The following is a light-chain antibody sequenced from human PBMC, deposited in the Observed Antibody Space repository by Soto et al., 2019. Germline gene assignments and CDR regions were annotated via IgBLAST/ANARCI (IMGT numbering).Light chain of an antibody. Sequence: QSALTQPRSMSGSPGQSVTISCTRTSSDVANYKYVSWYQQHPGKAPKLMIYDVNKRPSGVPYRFSGSKSGNTASLTISGLQAEDEADYYCCSYRSVGTVVFGTGTKVTVL. CDR2: DVN. V-gene: IGLV2-11*01. J-gene: IGLJ1*01. CDR1: SSDVANYKY. CDR3: CSYRSVGTVV.